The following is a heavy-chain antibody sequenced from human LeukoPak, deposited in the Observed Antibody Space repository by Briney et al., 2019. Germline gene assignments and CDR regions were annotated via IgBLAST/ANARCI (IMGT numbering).Heavy chain of an antibody. CDR3: ARFAYCGGHCWYYFDY. J-gene: IGHJ4*02. V-gene: IGHV4-59*01. Sequence: PSETLSLTCTVSGGSISNYYWSWIRQPPGKGLEWIGYICSSGSTNYNPSLKSRVTMSVDTSKNQFSLKLSSVTAADTAVYYCARFAYCGGHCWYYFDYWGQGSLVTVSS. CDR1: GGSISNYY. D-gene: IGHD2-21*02. CDR2: ICSSGST.